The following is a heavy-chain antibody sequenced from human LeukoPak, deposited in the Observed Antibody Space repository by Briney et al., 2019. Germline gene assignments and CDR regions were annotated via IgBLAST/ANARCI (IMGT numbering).Heavy chain of an antibody. J-gene: IGHJ4*02. CDR2: INHSGST. CDR3: ARGRGDSRGTSFDY. D-gene: IGHD3-22*01. CDR1: GGSFSGYY. Sequence: SETLSLTCAVYGGSFSGYYWSWIRQPPGKGLEWIGEINHSGSTNYNPSLKSRVAISVDTSKNQFSLRLNSVTAADTAVYYCARGRGDSRGTSFDYWGQGTLVTVSS. V-gene: IGHV4-34*01.